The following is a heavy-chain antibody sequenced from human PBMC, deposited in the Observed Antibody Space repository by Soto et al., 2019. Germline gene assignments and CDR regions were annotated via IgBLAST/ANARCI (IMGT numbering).Heavy chain of an antibody. Sequence: HLVQSGAEVKQPGASVRVSCKASTYTFKDYFLHWVRQAPGQGLEWMGWINPNNGGTDYAQKFQGRVTMTSDTSISTAYMEVSGLKSGDTAVSYCARDASPDFWSGYYDYWGQGTLITVSS. CDR2: INPNNGGT. CDR3: ARDASPDFWSGYYDY. CDR1: TYTFKDYF. V-gene: IGHV1-2*02. J-gene: IGHJ4*02. D-gene: IGHD3-3*01.